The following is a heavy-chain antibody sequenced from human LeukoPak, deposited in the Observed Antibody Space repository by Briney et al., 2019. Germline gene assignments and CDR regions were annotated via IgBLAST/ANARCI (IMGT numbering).Heavy chain of an antibody. CDR3: ARDNSVGDNAWWFDP. Sequence: RASVKVSCKTSGYTFSDYYIHWIRQAPGQGLEWVGWINPNSGDTDYAQKFQGRVTVTRDTSISTAYMELSSLRSEDTAIYYCARDNSVGDNAWWFDPWGQGTLVTVSS. J-gene: IGHJ5*02. CDR2: INPNSGDT. D-gene: IGHD1-26*01. V-gene: IGHV1-2*02. CDR1: GYTFSDYY.